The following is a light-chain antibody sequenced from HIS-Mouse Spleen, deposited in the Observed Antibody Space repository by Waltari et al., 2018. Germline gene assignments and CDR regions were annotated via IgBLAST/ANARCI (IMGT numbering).Light chain of an antibody. Sequence: QSALTQPASVSGSPGQSITISCPGTTRDVGVYNQVPWYQQQPGKAPKPMIYDVSNRPSGVSNRFSGSKSGNTASLTISGLQAEDEADYYCSSYTSSSFNVVFGGGTKLTVL. V-gene: IGLV2-14*03. J-gene: IGLJ2*01. CDR1: TRDVGVYNQ. CDR2: DVS. CDR3: SSYTSSSFNVV.